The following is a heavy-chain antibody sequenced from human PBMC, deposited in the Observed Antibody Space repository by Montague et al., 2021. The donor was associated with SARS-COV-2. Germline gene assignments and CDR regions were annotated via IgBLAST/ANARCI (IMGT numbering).Heavy chain of an antibody. Sequence: SETLSLTCSVSGGSISSDYWSWIRQSPGKGLEWIGYIYYRGTTNSNPSLKSRVTFSVATSKNQFSLKLISVTAADTAVYFCAREDRWNWFDPWGQGVLVTVSS. D-gene: IGHD5-24*01. CDR3: AREDRWNWFDP. CDR2: IYYRGTT. V-gene: IGHV4-59*01. J-gene: IGHJ5*02. CDR1: GGSISSDY.